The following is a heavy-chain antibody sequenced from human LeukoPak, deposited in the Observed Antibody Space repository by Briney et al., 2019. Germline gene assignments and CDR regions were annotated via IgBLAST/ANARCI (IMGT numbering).Heavy chain of an antibody. CDR1: GYTFTRYY. V-gene: IGHV1-46*01. Sequence: ASVKVSCKASGYTFTRYYMYWVRQAPGQGLEWMGIINPSGGGTSYSQKFQGRVTMTSDTSTSTVYMELSSLRSEDTAVYYCARVHDYGDLRYLDYWGQGTLVTVSS. CDR2: INPSGGGT. D-gene: IGHD4-17*01. CDR3: ARVHDYGDLRYLDY. J-gene: IGHJ4*02.